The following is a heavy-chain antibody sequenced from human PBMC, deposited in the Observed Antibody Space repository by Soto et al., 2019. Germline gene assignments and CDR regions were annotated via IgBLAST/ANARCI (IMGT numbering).Heavy chain of an antibody. CDR2: ISGSDDST. J-gene: IGHJ4*02. V-gene: IGHV3-23*01. Sequence: EVQLLESGGGLVQPGESLRLSCAASGFTFSSYAMSWVRQAPGKGLEWVSGISGSDDSTYYADSVKGRFTISRDNSKNTLYLQMTSLRAEDTAVYYCAKRSSSSTFDYWGQGPLVTVSS. CDR1: GFTFSSYA. CDR3: AKRSSSSTFDY. D-gene: IGHD6-6*01.